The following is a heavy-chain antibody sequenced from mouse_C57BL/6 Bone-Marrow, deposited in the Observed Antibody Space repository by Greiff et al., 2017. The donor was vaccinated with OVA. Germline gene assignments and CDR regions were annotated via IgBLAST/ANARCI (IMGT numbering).Heavy chain of an antibody. CDR2: INPSSGYT. Sequence: VQLQQSGAELARPGASVKMSCKASGYTFTSYTMHWVKQRPGQGLEWIGYINPSSGYTKYNQKFKDKATLTADKSSSTAYMQLSSLTAEDSAVYYCALLWKAMDYWGQGTSVTVSS. CDR1: GYTFTSYT. J-gene: IGHJ4*01. V-gene: IGHV1-4*01. D-gene: IGHD2-10*01. CDR3: ALLWKAMDY.